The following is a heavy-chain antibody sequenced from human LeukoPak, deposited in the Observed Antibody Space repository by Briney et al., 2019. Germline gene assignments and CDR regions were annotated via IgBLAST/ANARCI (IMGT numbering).Heavy chain of an antibody. CDR3: TTDVAGRLVRGSPPYYFDY. D-gene: IGHD3-10*01. V-gene: IGHV3-15*05. Sequence: GGSLRLSCAASGFTFTNAWMTWVRQAPGKGLEWVGRIISKSDGATTDYIAPVKGRFTISRDDSKNTVYLQMISLKTEDTAVYYCTTDVAGRLVRGSPPYYFDYWGQGSLVTVSS. CDR1: GFTFTNAW. CDR2: IISKSDGATT. J-gene: IGHJ4*02.